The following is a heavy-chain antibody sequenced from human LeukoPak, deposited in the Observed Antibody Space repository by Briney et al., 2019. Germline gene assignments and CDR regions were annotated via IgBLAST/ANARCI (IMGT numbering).Heavy chain of an antibody. CDR1: GFTFSSYA. CDR3: ARGAPDIVATIQVDY. V-gene: IGHV3-30*04. D-gene: IGHD5-12*01. CDR2: ISYDGSNK. Sequence: GGSLRLSCAASGFTFSSYAMHWVRQAPGKGLEWVAVISYDGSNKYYADSVKGRLTISRDNSKNTLYLQMNSLRAEDTAVYYCARGAPDIVATIQVDYWGQGTLVTVSS. J-gene: IGHJ4*02.